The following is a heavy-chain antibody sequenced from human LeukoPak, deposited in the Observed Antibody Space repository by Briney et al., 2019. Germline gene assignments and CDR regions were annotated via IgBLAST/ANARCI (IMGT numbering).Heavy chain of an antibody. V-gene: IGHV4-39*01. CDR3: ATKSYGSARWFDP. J-gene: IGHJ5*02. CDR2: IYYSGST. D-gene: IGHD3-10*01. CDR1: GGSISSSSYY. Sequence: SETLSLTCTVSGGSISSSSYYWGWIRQPPGKGLEWIGSIYYSGSTYYNPSLKSRVTISVDTSKNQFSLKLSSVTAADTAVYYCATKSYGSARWFDPWGQGTLVTVSS.